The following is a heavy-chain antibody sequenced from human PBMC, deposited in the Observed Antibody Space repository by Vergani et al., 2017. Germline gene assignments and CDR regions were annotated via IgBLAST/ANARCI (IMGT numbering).Heavy chain of an antibody. V-gene: IGHV1-18*01. CDR3: ARDGKYQLKPFDF. CDR1: GYTFVNYG. D-gene: IGHD1-1*01. Sequence: QVQLVQSGPEVKKPGASVKVSCKSSGYTFVNYGVSWVRQAPGQGLEWLGWISGDSRNTNYAQKFQGRVTLTTDTSTDTAYMELRSLSSADTAVYFCARDGKYQLKPFDFWGQGTLVTVSS. J-gene: IGHJ4*02. CDR2: ISGDSRNT.